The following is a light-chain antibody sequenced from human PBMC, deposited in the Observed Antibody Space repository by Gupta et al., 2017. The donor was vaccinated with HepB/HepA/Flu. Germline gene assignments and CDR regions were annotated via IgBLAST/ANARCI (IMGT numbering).Light chain of an antibody. J-gene: IGLJ2*01. V-gene: IGLV1-44*01. Sequence: QSVLTQPPSASGTPGPRVTISCSGSSPNIASNTVNWYQQLPGTAPKLLIYTNNQRPSGVPDRFSASKSGTSASLAISGLQSEDEADYYCASWDDSLNGRVFGGGTKLTVL. CDR3: ASWDDSLNGRV. CDR1: SPNIASNT. CDR2: TNN.